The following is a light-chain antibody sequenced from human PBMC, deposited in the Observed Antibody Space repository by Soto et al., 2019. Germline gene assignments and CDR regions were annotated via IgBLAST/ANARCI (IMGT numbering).Light chain of an antibody. CDR2: WAS. V-gene: IGKV4-1*01. Sequence: DIVMTQSPDSLSVSLGERAVINCKSSQSIFYSSNNKNYLVWYQQKSGQPPKMLIYWASTRESGVPDRFNGSGSGTDFTHTISNLSAEDVSVYFCDKDVNTTRTFGQGT. CDR3: DKDVNTTRT. CDR1: QSIFYSSNNKNY. J-gene: IGKJ1*01.